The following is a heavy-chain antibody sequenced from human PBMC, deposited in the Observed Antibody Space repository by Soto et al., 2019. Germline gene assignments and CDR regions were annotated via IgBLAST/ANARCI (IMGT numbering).Heavy chain of an antibody. CDR1: GGTFSSYT. CDR2: IIPILGIA. J-gene: IGHJ6*02. V-gene: IGHV1-69*04. Sequence: SVKVSCKASGGTFSSYTISWVRQAPGQGLEWMGRIIPILGIANYAQKYQGRVTITADKSTSTAYMELSSLRSEDTSLFYCARDGGQQLGYVMDVWGQGTTVTVSS. D-gene: IGHD6-13*01. CDR3: ARDGGQQLGYVMDV.